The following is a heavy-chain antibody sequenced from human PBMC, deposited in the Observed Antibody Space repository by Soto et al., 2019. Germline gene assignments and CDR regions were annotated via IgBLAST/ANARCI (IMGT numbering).Heavy chain of an antibody. V-gene: IGHV1-24*01. CDR1: GYTLTELS. J-gene: IGHJ3*02. Sequence: EASVKVSCKVSGYTLTELSMHWVLQAPGEGLAWMGGFDPEDGETIYAQKFQGRVTMTEGTSTDTAYMELSSLRSEDTAVYYCATDLYYGSGSYYGFGPFDIWGQGTMVTVSS. D-gene: IGHD3-10*01. CDR3: ATDLYYGSGSYYGFGPFDI. CDR2: FDPEDGET.